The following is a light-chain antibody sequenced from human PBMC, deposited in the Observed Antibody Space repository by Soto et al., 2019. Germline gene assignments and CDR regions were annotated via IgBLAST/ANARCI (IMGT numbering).Light chain of an antibody. V-gene: IGKV3D-15*01. CDR1: QIINNN. CDR2: RTS. Sequence: ETGMTQSPATLAGSPGEGGTVSCRASQIINNNLAWYQQKPGQAPRLIMYRTSTRATGVPARFSASGSGTEFTFTISSLQSEDFAVYYCQQYNNWPRATFGGGTKVDIK. J-gene: IGKJ4*01. CDR3: QQYNNWPRAT.